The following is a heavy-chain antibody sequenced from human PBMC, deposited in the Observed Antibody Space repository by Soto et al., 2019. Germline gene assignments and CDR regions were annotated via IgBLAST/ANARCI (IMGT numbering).Heavy chain of an antibody. Sequence: PGGSLRLSCVVSGLTFSDHYMDWVRQAPGKGLEWIGRIRKKTNSYTTEYAASVKGRFTISRDDSKNSLFLQWSSLKASDTAMYYCARLGSDSSSWSLWGQGTLVTVSS. CDR3: ARLGSDSSSWSL. CDR1: GLTFSDHY. V-gene: IGHV3-72*01. CDR2: IRKKTNSYTT. D-gene: IGHD6-13*01. J-gene: IGHJ4*02.